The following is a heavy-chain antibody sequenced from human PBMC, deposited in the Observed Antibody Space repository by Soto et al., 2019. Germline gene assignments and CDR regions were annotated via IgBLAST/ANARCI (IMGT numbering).Heavy chain of an antibody. CDR2: INHSGST. D-gene: IGHD2-8*02. CDR3: ARDKITGLFDY. V-gene: IGHV4-34*01. Sequence: PSETLSLTCAVYGGSFSGYYWTWIRQPPGTGLEWIGEINHSGSTNYNPSLKSRVTISVDTSKNQFSLKLTSVTAADTAVYYCARDKITGLFDYWAQRTPVTGSS. J-gene: IGHJ4*02. CDR1: GGSFSGYY.